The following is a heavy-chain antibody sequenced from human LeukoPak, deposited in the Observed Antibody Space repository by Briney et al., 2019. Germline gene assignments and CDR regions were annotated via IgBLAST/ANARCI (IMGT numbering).Heavy chain of an antibody. Sequence: GASVKVSCKASGYTFTSYDINWVRQATGQGLEWMGWMNPNSGNTGYAQKFQGRVTMTRNTSISTAYMELSSLRSEDTAVYYCAATYCGGDCYPDLYYMDVWGKGTTVTISS. CDR3: AATYCGGDCYPDLYYMDV. V-gene: IGHV1-8*01. J-gene: IGHJ6*03. D-gene: IGHD2-21*02. CDR2: MNPNSGNT. CDR1: GYTFTSYD.